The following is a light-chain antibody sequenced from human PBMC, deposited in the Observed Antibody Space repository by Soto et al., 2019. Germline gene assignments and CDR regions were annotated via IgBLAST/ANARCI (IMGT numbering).Light chain of an antibody. CDR3: QQRSTWPPFT. V-gene: IGKV3-11*01. CDR1: QSVSSY. CDR2: DAS. Sequence: TLSLSPGERATLSCRASQSVSSYLAWYQQKPGQAPRLLIYDASNRATGIPARFSGSGSGTDFTLTISSLEPEDFAVYYCQQRSTWPPFTFGGGTKVDIK. J-gene: IGKJ4*01.